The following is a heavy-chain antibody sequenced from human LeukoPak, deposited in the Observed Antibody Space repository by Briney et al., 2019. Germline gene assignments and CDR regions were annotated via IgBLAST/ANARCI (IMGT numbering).Heavy chain of an antibody. Sequence: ASVTVSCKASGYTFTVYYMHWVRQGPGQGLEWMGWINPNSGGTNYAQKFQGRVTMTRDTSISTAYMELRSLRSDDTAVYYCARGSSIAAADDSSFDYWGQGTLVTVSS. J-gene: IGHJ4*02. CDR2: INPNSGGT. D-gene: IGHD6-13*01. CDR1: GYTFTVYY. V-gene: IGHV1-2*02. CDR3: ARGSSIAAADDSSFDY.